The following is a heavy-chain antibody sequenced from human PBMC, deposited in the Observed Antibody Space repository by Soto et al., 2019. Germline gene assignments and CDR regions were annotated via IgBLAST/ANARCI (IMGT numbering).Heavy chain of an antibody. V-gene: IGHV3-21*01. CDR1: GFTFSTYT. D-gene: IGHD3-10*01. J-gene: IGHJ5*01. CDR3: ARDILSGGAYPDS. CDR2: ISSGSSYI. Sequence: GGSLRLSCAASGFTFSTYTRNWVRQAPGKGLEWISSISSGSSYIYYAGSVKGRFTISRDNAKNSLFLQMNSLRADDTAVYYCARDILSGGAYPDSWGQGTKVTVYS.